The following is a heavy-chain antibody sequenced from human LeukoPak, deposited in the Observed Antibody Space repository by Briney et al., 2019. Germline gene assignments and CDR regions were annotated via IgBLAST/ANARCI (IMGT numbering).Heavy chain of an antibody. CDR2: INPNSGGT. V-gene: IGHV1-2*02. D-gene: IGHD4-23*01. CDR1: GFTFTGFH. Sequence: ASVKVSCKTSGFTFTGFHMHWVRQAPGRGLEWMGWINPNSGGTTYAQKFQGRVNMTRDTSISAVYMELSRLTSDDTAVYYCATPPGKVDYWGQGTLVTVSS. J-gene: IGHJ4*02. CDR3: ATPPGKVDY.